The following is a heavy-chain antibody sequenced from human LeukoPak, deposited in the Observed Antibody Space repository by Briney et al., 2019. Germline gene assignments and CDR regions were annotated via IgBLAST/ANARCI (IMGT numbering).Heavy chain of an antibody. Sequence: ASVKVSCKASGYTFTSYYMHWVRQAPGQGLEWMGIINPSGGDTRYAQSFQGRVTMSGDTSTSTFNMELSSLRSEDTAVYYCARGRHILMVTVNFDYWGQGALVTVSS. CDR1: GYTFTSYY. D-gene: IGHD2-21*02. V-gene: IGHV1-46*01. CDR2: INPSGGDT. J-gene: IGHJ4*02. CDR3: ARGRHILMVTVNFDY.